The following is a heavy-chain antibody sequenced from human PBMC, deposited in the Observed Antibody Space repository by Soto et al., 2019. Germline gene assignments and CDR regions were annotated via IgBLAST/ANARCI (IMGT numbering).Heavy chain of an antibody. Sequence: GGSLRLSCAASGFTFSSYAMSWVRQAPGKGLEWVSAISGSGGSTYYADSVKGRFTISRDNSKNTLYLQMNSLRAEDTAVYYCAKDLNYCSGGSCTRYLQHWGQGTLVTVSS. D-gene: IGHD2-15*01. CDR2: ISGSGGST. J-gene: IGHJ1*01. V-gene: IGHV3-23*01. CDR1: GFTFSSYA. CDR3: AKDLNYCSGGSCTRYLQH.